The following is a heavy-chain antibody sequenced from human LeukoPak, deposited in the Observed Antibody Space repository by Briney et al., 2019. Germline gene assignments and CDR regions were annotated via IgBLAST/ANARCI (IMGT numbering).Heavy chain of an antibody. J-gene: IGHJ5*02. Sequence: GGSLRLSCAASGFTFSSNYMSWVRQAPGKGLEWVSVIYSGVSTYYADSVKGRFTISRDNSKNTLYLQMNSLRAEDTAVYYCAKPHSSGYYFPTFDPWGQGTLVTVSS. CDR2: IYSGVST. CDR3: AKPHSSGYYFPTFDP. CDR1: GFTFSSNY. D-gene: IGHD3-22*01. V-gene: IGHV3-66*04.